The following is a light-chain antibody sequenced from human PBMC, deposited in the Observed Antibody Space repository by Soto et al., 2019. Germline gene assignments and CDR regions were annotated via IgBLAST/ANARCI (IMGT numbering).Light chain of an antibody. CDR3: CSYAGSSTSG. CDR2: EGS. Sequence: QSVLTQAAAVAGSRGQSITIPCTGTSSEAGSYNLVSWYQQHPGKAPKLMIYEGSKRPSGVSNRFSGSKSGNTASLTISGRQAEDGADYYCCSYAGSSTSGFGTGPKVTVL. J-gene: IGLJ1*01. V-gene: IGLV2-23*01. CDR1: SSEAGSYNL.